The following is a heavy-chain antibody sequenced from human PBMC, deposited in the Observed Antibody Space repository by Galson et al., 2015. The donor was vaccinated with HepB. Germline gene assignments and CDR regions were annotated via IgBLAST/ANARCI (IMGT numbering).Heavy chain of an antibody. V-gene: IGHV3-23*01. CDR1: GFTFSSYA. J-gene: IGHJ4*02. CDR3: AKAPLMAILTGYQDY. CDR2: ISGSGGST. D-gene: IGHD3-9*01. Sequence: SLRLSCAASGFTFSSYAMSWVRQAPGKGLEWVSAISGSGGSTYYADSVKGRFTISRDNSKNTLYLQMNSLRAEDTAVYYCAKAPLMAILTGYQDYWGQGTLVTVSS.